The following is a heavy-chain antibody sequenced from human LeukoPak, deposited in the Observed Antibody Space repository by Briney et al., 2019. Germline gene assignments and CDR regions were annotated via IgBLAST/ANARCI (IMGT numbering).Heavy chain of an antibody. D-gene: IGHD6-13*01. CDR2: ILYDGSVK. Sequence: PGGSPRLSCAASGFTLSSYAMHWVRQAPGKGPEWVALILYDGSVKYDADSVKGRFTISRDNSKNTLYLEMNHLRVEDTALYYCAAGYGSMDYWGQGTQVTVSS. J-gene: IGHJ4*02. CDR1: GFTLSSYA. V-gene: IGHV3-30*17. CDR3: AAGYGSMDY.